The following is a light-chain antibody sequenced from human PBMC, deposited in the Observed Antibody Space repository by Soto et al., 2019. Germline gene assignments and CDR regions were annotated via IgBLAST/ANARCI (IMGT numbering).Light chain of an antibody. CDR1: SSDVGGYNY. Sequence: QSALTQPASVSGSPGQSINISCTGTSSDVGGYNYVSWYQQHPGKAPKLMIYEVSNRPSGVSNRFSGSKSANTDSLTISGLQAEYEADYFCSSYGSTSTRYVFGTGTKLTVL. CDR2: EVS. J-gene: IGLJ1*01. CDR3: SSYGSTSTRYV. V-gene: IGLV2-14*01.